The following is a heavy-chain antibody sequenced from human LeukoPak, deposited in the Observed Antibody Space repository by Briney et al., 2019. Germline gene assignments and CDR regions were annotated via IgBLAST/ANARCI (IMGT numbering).Heavy chain of an antibody. CDR1: GFTFSSYA. CDR3: AKYQWELPWFDAFDI. D-gene: IGHD1-26*01. Sequence: GGSLRLSCAASGFTFSSYAMSWVRQAPRKGLEWVSAISGSGGSTYYADSVKGRFTISRDNSKNTLYLQMNSLRAEDTAVYYCAKYQWELPWFDAFDIWGQGTMVTVSS. J-gene: IGHJ3*02. CDR2: ISGSGGST. V-gene: IGHV3-23*01.